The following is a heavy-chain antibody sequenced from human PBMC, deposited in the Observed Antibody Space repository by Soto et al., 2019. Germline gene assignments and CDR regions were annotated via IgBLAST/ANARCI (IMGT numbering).Heavy chain of an antibody. J-gene: IGHJ6*02. Sequence: VGSLRLSCAASGFTFSSYGMHWVRQAPGKGLEWVAVISYDGSNKYYADSVKGRFTISRDNSKNTLYLQMNSLRAEDTAVYYCAKDTRLYYDFWSGYYRVGYYYYGMDVCGQRTTVTVSS. D-gene: IGHD3-3*01. CDR2: ISYDGSNK. CDR3: AKDTRLYYDFWSGYYRVGYYYYGMDV. V-gene: IGHV3-30*18. CDR1: GFTFSSYG.